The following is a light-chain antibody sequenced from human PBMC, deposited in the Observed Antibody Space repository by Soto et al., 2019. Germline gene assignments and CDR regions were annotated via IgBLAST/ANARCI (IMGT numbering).Light chain of an antibody. CDR3: CSYAGSYVV. CDR2: DVS. CDR1: SSDVGGYNY. V-gene: IGLV2-11*01. J-gene: IGLJ2*01. Sequence: QSALTQPRSVSGSPGQSGTISCTGTSSDVGGYNYVSWYQQHPGKAPKLMIYDVSKRPSGVPDRFSGSKSGNTASLTISGRQAEDEADYYCCSYAGSYVVFGGGTKVTVL.